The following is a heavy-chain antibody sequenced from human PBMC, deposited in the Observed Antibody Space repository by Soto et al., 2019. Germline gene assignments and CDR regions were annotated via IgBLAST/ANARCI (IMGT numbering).Heavy chain of an antibody. CDR1: GGTFSSYA. CDR3: ARSAKYSRNYYYYGMDV. CDR2: IIPIFGTA. D-gene: IGHD6-6*01. Sequence: SVKVSCKASGGTFSSYAISWVRQAPGQGLEWMGGIIPIFGTANYAQKFQGRVTITADESTSTAYMELSSLRSEDTAVYYCARSAKYSRNYYYYGMDVWGQGTTVTVSS. J-gene: IGHJ6*02. V-gene: IGHV1-69*13.